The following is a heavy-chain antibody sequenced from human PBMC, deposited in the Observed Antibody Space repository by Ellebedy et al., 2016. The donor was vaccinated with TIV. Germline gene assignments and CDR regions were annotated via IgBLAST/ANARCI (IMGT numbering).Heavy chain of an antibody. J-gene: IGHJ4*02. Sequence: PGGSLRLSCAASGFTFTPYATAWVRQAPGKGLEWVSGIVGSGAEKYADSVKGRFTIPRDKSKRTVDLQMRSVRAEDTAVYFCAKGRTSGDGYWVFESWGQGTMVSVSS. CDR3: AKGRTSGDGYWVFES. CDR2: IVGSGA. D-gene: IGHD2-21*02. V-gene: IGHV3-23*01. CDR1: GFTFTPYA.